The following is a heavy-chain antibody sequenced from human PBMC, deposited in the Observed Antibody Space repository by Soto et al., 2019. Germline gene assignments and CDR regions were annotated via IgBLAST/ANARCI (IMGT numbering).Heavy chain of an antibody. Sequence: SETLSLTCAVYGGSFSGYYWSWIRQPPGKGLEWIGKINHSGSTNYNPSLKSRVTISVDTSKTQFSLKLSIVTAADTAVYYCARGPYYDILTGYYDFWGQGTLVTVSS. D-gene: IGHD3-9*01. CDR1: GGSFSGYY. J-gene: IGHJ4*02. V-gene: IGHV4-34*01. CDR3: ARGPYYDILTGYYDF. CDR2: INHSGST.